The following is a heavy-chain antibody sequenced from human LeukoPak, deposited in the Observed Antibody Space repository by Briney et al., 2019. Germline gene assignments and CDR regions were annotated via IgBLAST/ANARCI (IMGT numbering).Heavy chain of an antibody. CDR1: GFTFDDYG. J-gene: IGHJ4*02. CDR3: AGGTYYYDSSGYYLFDY. V-gene: IGHV3-20*04. CDR2: INWNGGST. Sequence: GGSLRLSCAASGFTFDDYGTSWVRQAPGKGLEWVSGINWNGGSTGYADSVKGRFTISRDNAKNSLYLQMNSLRAEDTALYYCAGGTYYYDSSGYYLFDYWGQGTLVTVSS. D-gene: IGHD3-22*01.